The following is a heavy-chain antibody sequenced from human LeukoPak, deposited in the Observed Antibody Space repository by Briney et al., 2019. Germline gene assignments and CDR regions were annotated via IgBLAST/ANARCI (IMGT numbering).Heavy chain of an antibody. V-gene: IGHV4-34*01. D-gene: IGHD3-22*01. CDR3: ARGRQDVTMIVVVIAAVSYYLDV. CDR1: GWSFSGHY. CDR2: MNPSGST. J-gene: IGHJ6*03. Sequence: AETLSLTCAVYGWSFSGHYWTWIRQTPGKGLEWIGEMNPSGSTSYNASFKRRVTISVDTSKNQFSIKLSSVNAADKDVYYCARGRQDVTMIVVVIAAVSYYLDVWGKGTMVTVS.